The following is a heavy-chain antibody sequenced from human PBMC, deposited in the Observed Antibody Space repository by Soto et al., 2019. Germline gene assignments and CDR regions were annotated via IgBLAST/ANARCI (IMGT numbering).Heavy chain of an antibody. CDR2: IYYSGST. D-gene: IGHD3-22*01. CDR1: GGSISSYY. CDR3: ARWEDSSGYRY. V-gene: IGHV4-59*01. Sequence: PSETLSLTCTVSGGSISSYYWTWIRQSPGKGLEWIGYIYYSGSTNYNPSLESRATISVDTSKNQFSLNLRSATAADTALYYCARWEDSSGYRYWGQGTLVTVSS. J-gene: IGHJ4*02.